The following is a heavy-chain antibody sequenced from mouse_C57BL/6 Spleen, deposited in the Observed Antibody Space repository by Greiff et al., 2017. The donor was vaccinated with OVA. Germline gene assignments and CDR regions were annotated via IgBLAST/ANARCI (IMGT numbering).Heavy chain of an antibody. Sequence: QVQLQQSGAELVKPGASVKLSCKASGYTFTSYWMHWVKQRPGRGLEWIGRIDPNSGGTKYNEKFKSKATLTVDKPSSTAYMQLSSLTSEDSAVYYCARDDYDPLTGLYYFDYWGQGTTLTVSS. D-gene: IGHD2-4*01. V-gene: IGHV1-72*01. J-gene: IGHJ2*01. CDR3: ARDDYDPLTGLYYFDY. CDR2: IDPNSGGT. CDR1: GYTFTSYW.